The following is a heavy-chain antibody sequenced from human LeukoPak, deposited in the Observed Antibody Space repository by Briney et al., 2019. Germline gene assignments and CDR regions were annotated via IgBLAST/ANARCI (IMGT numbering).Heavy chain of an antibody. CDR3: ARRAGDYSHPYDY. CDR2: ISGSGGST. D-gene: IGHD3-22*01. Sequence: GGSLRLSCAASGFTFSSYGMSWVRQAPGKGLEWVSAISGSGGSTYYAGSVKGRFTISRDNSKNTVHLQVNSLRAEDTAMYYCARRAGDYSHPYDYWGQGTLVTVSS. CDR1: GFTFSSYG. J-gene: IGHJ4*02. V-gene: IGHV3-23*01.